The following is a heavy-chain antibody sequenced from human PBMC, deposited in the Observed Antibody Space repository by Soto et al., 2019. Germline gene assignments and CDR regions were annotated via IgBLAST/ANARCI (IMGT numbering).Heavy chain of an antibody. V-gene: IGHV3-23*01. CDR1: GFTFSSDA. Sequence: EVQLLESGGGLVQPGGSLRLSCAASGFTFSSDAMSWVRQAPGKGLEWVSAISANGASTYYADSVKGRFTISRDSSKNTLILQMNSLRAEDTAVYYCAKRGSGWYYFDYWGQGTLVTVSS. D-gene: IGHD6-19*01. CDR3: AKRGSGWYYFDY. J-gene: IGHJ4*02. CDR2: ISANGAST.